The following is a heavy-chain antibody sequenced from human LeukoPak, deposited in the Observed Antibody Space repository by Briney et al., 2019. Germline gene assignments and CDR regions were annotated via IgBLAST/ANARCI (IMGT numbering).Heavy chain of an antibody. J-gene: IGHJ4*02. D-gene: IGHD3-22*01. CDR3: VRLRRNSDTSGYYYYYDY. CDR2: ISVRSNYI. Sequence: AGGSLRLSCAASGYTFSSYSINWVREAPGKGLEWVSSISVRSNYIYYADSVRGRFSISRDDARDSLYVQMNSLRAEDTAVYYCVRLRRNSDTSGYYYYYDYWGQGTLVTVSS. CDR1: GYTFSSYS. V-gene: IGHV3-21*01.